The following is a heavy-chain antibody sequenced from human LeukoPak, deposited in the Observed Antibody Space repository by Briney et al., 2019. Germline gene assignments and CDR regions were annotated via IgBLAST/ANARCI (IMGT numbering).Heavy chain of an antibody. J-gene: IGHJ4*02. CDR1: GFTFSSYS. CDR2: ISSSSSYI. Sequence: GGSLRLSCAASGFTFSSYSMNWVRQAPGKGLEWVSSISSSSSYIYYADSVKGRFTISRDNAKNSLYLQMNSLRAEDTAVYYCARAPSYYNPYYFDYWGQGTLVTVSS. V-gene: IGHV3-21*01. CDR3: ARAPSYYNPYYFDY. D-gene: IGHD3-10*01.